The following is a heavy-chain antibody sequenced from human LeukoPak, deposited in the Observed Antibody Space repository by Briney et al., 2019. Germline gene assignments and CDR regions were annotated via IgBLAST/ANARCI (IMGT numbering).Heavy chain of an antibody. Sequence: SETLSLTCTVSGGSISSYYWSWIRQPPGKGLEWIGYIYYSGSTNYNASLKSRVTISVDTSRNQFSLKLSSVTAADAAVYYCTRGSIAYYYVDVWGKGTTVTISS. J-gene: IGHJ6*03. V-gene: IGHV4-59*01. CDR2: IYYSGST. CDR1: GGSISSYY. CDR3: TRGSIAYYYVDV. D-gene: IGHD3-22*01.